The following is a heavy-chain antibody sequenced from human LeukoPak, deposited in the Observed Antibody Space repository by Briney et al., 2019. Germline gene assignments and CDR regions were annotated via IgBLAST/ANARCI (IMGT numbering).Heavy chain of an antibody. V-gene: IGHV4-31*03. Sequence: SQTLSLTCTVSGGSISSGGYYWSWIRQHPGRGLEWIEYIYYSGSTYYNPSLKSRVTISVDTSKNQFSLKLSSVTAADTAVYYCARDRYDILTGYVYGMDVWGKGTTVTVSS. CDR2: IYYSGST. D-gene: IGHD3-9*01. CDR1: GGSISSGGYY. J-gene: IGHJ6*04. CDR3: ARDRYDILTGYVYGMDV.